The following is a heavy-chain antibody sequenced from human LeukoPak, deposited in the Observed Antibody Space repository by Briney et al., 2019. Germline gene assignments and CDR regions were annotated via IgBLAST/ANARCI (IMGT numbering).Heavy chain of an antibody. CDR2: IIPIFGTA. CDR3: ASDVLRFLEWPLLDP. J-gene: IGHJ5*02. V-gene: IGHV1-69*05. Sequence: SVKVSCKASGGTFSSYAISWVRQAPGQGLEWMGRIIPIFGTANYAQKFQGRVTITMDESTSTAYMELSSLRSEDTAVYYCASDVLRFLEWPLLDPWGQGTLVTVSS. D-gene: IGHD3-3*01. CDR1: GGTFSSYA.